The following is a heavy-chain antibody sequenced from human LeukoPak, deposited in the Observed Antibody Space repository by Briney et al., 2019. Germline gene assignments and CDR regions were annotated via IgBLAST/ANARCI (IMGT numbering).Heavy chain of an antibody. J-gene: IGHJ4*02. Sequence: TSETLSLTCTVSGASISGSISVGPYYWNWIRQPAGKGLEWIGRMYNGGTTINYSPSLKSRVTISVDTSKDQFSLNVTSVTAADTAVYYCARSTNRLDSWGQGTLVTVSS. D-gene: IGHD1-14*01. CDR1: GASISGSISVGPYY. CDR3: ARSTNRLDS. CDR2: MYNGGTT. V-gene: IGHV4-61*02.